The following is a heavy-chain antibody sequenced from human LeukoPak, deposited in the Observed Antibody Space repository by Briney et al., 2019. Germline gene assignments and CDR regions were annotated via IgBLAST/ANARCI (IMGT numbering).Heavy chain of an antibody. CDR3: ARGYESSGYYYSYYYYGMDV. CDR2: IKQDGSEK. V-gene: IGHV3-7*01. J-gene: IGHJ6*02. CDR1: GFTFSSYW. D-gene: IGHD3-22*01. Sequence: GGSLRLSCAASGFTFSSYWMSWVRQAPGKGLEWVANIKQDGSEKYYVDSVKGRFTISRDNAKNSLYLQMNSLRAEDTAVYYCARGYESSGYYYSYYYYGMDVWGQGTTVTVSS.